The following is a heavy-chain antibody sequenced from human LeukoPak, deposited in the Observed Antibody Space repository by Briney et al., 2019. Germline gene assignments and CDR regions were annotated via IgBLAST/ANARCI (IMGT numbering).Heavy chain of an antibody. Sequence: SETLSLTCAVYGGSFSGYYWSWIRQPPGKGLEWIGEINHSGSTNYNPSLKSRVTISVDTSKNQFSLKLSSVTAADTAVYYCARDLPHWSSSWPTIDYWGQGTLVTVSS. J-gene: IGHJ4*02. CDR1: GGSFSGYY. D-gene: IGHD6-13*01. V-gene: IGHV4-34*01. CDR2: INHSGST. CDR3: ARDLPHWSSSWPTIDY.